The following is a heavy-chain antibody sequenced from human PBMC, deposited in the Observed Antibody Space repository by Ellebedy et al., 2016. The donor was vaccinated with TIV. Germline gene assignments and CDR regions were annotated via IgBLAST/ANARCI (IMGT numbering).Heavy chain of an antibody. CDR3: ARGRAAGNGFDY. CDR2: INHSGST. V-gene: IGHV4-34*01. CDR1: GGSFSGYY. J-gene: IGHJ4*02. Sequence: SETLSLTXAVYGGSFSGYYWSWIRQPPGKGLEWIGEINHSGSTNYNPSLKSRVTISVDTSKNQFSLKLSSVTAADTAVYYCARGRAAGNGFDYWGQGTLVTVSS. D-gene: IGHD6-13*01.